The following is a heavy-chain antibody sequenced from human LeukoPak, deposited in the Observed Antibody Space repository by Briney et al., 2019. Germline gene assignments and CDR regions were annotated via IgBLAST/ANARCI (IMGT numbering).Heavy chain of an antibody. Sequence: PGGSLRLSCVGSGFTFDDYGMHWVRQAPGKGLEWVSGISWNGDIIGYADSVKGRFTISRDNAKNSLYLQMNSLRAEDTAVYYCAKVGKQWLALDYWGQGTLVTVSS. V-gene: IGHV3-9*01. D-gene: IGHD6-19*01. J-gene: IGHJ4*02. CDR1: GFTFDDYG. CDR3: AKVGKQWLALDY. CDR2: ISWNGDII.